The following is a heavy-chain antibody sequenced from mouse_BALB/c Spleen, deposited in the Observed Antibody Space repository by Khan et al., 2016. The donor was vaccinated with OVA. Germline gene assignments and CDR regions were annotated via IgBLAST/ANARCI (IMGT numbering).Heavy chain of an antibody. V-gene: IGHV3-2*02. CDR2: ITYSGSP. J-gene: IGHJ3*01. CDR1: GYSITTDYA. Sequence: EVQLQESGPGLVKPSQSLSLTCTVTGYSITTDYAWNWIRQFPGNKLEWMGYITYSGSPSYNPSLKSRISITRDTSKNQFFLQLNFVTTEDTATYYCAMGRTYWGQGTLVTVSA. CDR3: AMGRTY. D-gene: IGHD4-1*01.